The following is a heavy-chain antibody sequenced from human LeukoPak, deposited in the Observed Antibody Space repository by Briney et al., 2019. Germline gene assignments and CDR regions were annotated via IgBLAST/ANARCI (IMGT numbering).Heavy chain of an antibody. Sequence: PGGSLRLSCAASGFTFRNYGIHWVRQAPGKGLEGVAFIWHDGINKYYADSVKGRFTISRDNSKSALYLQMNSLRAEDTAVYYCAKLSKQQPTDYWGQGTLVTVSS. CDR3: AKLSKQQPTDY. CDR1: GFTFRNYG. J-gene: IGHJ4*02. V-gene: IGHV3-30*02. CDR2: IWHDGINK. D-gene: IGHD5-18*01.